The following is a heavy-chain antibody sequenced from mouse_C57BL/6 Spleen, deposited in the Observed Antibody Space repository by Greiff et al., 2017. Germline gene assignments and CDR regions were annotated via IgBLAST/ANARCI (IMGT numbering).Heavy chain of an antibody. J-gene: IGHJ1*03. V-gene: IGHV7-3*01. CDR1: GFTFTDYY. CDR3: ARLYGNYVWYFDV. D-gene: IGHD2-1*01. Sequence: EVMLVESGGGLVQPGGSLSLSCAASGFTFTDYYMSWVRQPPGKALEWLGFIRNKANGYPTEYSSSVKGRFTISRDNSQSSLYLQMNALRAEDSATYYCARLYGNYVWYFDVWGTGTTVTVSS. CDR2: IRNKANGYPT.